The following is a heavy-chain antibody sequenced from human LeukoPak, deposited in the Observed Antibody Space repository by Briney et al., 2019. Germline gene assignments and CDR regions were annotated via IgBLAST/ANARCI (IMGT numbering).Heavy chain of an antibody. CDR2: ISWDGGST. CDR1: GFTFDDYT. CDR3: AKDISRIAAAYFDY. V-gene: IGHV3-43*01. J-gene: IGHJ4*02. D-gene: IGHD6-13*01. Sequence: PGGSLRLSCAASGFTFDDYTMHWVRQAPGKGLEWVSLISWDGGSTYYADSVKGRFTISRDNSKNSLYLQMNSLRTEDTALYYCAKDISRIAAAYFDYWGQGTLVTVSS.